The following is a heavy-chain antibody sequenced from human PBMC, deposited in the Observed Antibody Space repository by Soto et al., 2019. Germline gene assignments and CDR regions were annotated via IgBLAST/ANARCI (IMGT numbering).Heavy chain of an antibody. V-gene: IGHV4-59*01. CDR2: IYYSGST. J-gene: IGHJ4*02. CDR3: ARSDGRY. CDR1: GGSFSPNY. Sequence: SDTLSLTCTMSGGSFSPNYWSWIRQPPGKALEWVGYIYYSGSTNYNPSLKSRVTISVDTSKNQFSLKLSSVTAADTAVYYCARSDGRYWGQGTLVTVSS.